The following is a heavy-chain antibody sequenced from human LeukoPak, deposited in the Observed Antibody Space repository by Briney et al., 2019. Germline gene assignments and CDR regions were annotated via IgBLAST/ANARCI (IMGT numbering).Heavy chain of an antibody. CDR2: MNPNSGNT. J-gene: IGHJ4*02. D-gene: IGHD5-18*01. CDR1: GYTFTSYD. Sequence: ASVKFSCKASGYTFTSYDINWVRQATGQGLEWMGWMNPNSGNTGYAQKFQGRVTMTRNTSISTAYMELSSLRSEDTAVYYCARHDITAMDHSFDYWGQGTLVTVSS. CDR3: ARHDITAMDHSFDY. V-gene: IGHV1-8*01.